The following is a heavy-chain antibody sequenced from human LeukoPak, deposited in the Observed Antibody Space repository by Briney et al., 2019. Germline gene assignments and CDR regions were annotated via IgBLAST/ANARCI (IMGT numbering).Heavy chain of an antibody. CDR3: ACSYCSSTSCLTSPITQYYYYGMDV. Sequence: NTSETLSLTCAVSGGSISSGGYSWSWIRQPPGKGLEWIGYIYHSGSTYYNPSLKSRVTISVDRSKNQFSLKLSSVTAADTAVYYCACSYCSSTSCLTSPITQYYYYGMDVWGQGTTVTVSS. D-gene: IGHD2-2*01. V-gene: IGHV4-30-2*01. CDR2: IYHSGST. J-gene: IGHJ6*02. CDR1: GGSISSGGYS.